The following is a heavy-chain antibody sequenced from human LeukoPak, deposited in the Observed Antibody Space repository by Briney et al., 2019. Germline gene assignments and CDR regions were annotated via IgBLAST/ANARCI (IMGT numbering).Heavy chain of an antibody. D-gene: IGHD6-19*01. V-gene: IGHV3-74*01. CDR1: GFTFSSYW. J-gene: IGHJ4*02. CDR3: ASPIAVAGPYYFDY. CDR2: INSDGSST. Sequence: GGSLRLSCAASGFTFSSYWMHWVRQAPGKGLVWVSRINSDGSSTNYADSVKGRFTISRDNAENTLYLQINSLRAEDTAVYYCASPIAVAGPYYFDYWGQGTLVTVSS.